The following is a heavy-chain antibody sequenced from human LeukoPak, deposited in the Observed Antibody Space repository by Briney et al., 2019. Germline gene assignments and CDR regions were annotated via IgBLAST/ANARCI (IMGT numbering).Heavy chain of an antibody. V-gene: IGHV3-33*02. J-gene: IGHJ4*02. CDR2: IWFDGSKT. CDR3: ARAGGSTVSHSDY. D-gene: IGHD4-17*01. CDR1: GFSFSSYA. Sequence: PGGSLRLSCVASGFSFSSYAMHWVRQAPGKGLEWVAAIWFDGSKTYYEDSVKGRFTISRDTSANTLFLQMNSLAAEDTAVYYCARAGGSTVSHSDYWGQGTLVTVSS.